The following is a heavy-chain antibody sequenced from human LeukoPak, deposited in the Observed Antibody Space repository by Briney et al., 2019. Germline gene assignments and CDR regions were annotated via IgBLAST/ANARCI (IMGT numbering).Heavy chain of an antibody. CDR1: GFTVSSNY. CDR3: AASDGEQQLAL. V-gene: IGHV3-53*05. D-gene: IGHD6-13*01. J-gene: IGHJ4*02. CDR2: IYSGGST. Sequence: PGGSLRLSCAASGFTVSSNYMSWVRQAPGKGLEWVSVIYSGGSTYYADSVKGRFTISRDDSKNSLYLQMSSLKSEDSALYYCAASDGEQQLALWGQGTLVTVSS.